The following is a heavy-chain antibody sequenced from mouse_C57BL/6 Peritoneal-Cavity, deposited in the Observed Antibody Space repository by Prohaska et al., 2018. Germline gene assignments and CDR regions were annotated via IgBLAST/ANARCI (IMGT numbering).Heavy chain of an antibody. CDR3: ARDSPANYWYGMDV. Sequence: GYTFTSYYMHWVRQAPGQGLEWMGIINPSGGSTSYAQKFQGRVTMTRDTSTSTVYMELRRLRSEDTAEYYCARDSPANYWYGMDVWGKGTTVTVSS. CDR1: GYTFTSYY. CDR2: INPSGGST. V-gene: IGHV1-64*01. D-gene: IGHD1-1*01. J-gene: IGHJ1*03.